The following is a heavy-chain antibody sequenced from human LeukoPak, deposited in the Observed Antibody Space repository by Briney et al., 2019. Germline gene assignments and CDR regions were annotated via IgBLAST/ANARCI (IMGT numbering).Heavy chain of an antibody. J-gene: IGHJ5*02. D-gene: IGHD3-10*01. CDR1: GGSISSSSYY. CDR3: AGLLLWFGENWFDP. CDR2: IYYSGST. V-gene: IGHV4-39*07. Sequence: PSETLSLTCTVSGGSISSSSYYWGWIRQPPGKGLEWIGSIYYSGSTYYNPSLKSRVTMSVDTSKNQFSLKLSSVTAADTAVYYCAGLLLWFGENWFDPWGQGTLVTVSS.